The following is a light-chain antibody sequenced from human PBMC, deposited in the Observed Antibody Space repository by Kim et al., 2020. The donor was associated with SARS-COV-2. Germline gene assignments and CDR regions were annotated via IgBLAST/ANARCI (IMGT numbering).Light chain of an antibody. Sequence: LSPGERATLSCRASQSLDSTLAWYQHGPGQPPRLLIYAASIRATGIPGRFSGSGSGTEFTLTISSLQSEDFAVYYCQQYDEWPRTFGQGTKVDIK. V-gene: IGKV3-15*01. CDR2: AAS. J-gene: IGKJ1*01. CDR3: QQYDEWPRT. CDR1: QSLDST.